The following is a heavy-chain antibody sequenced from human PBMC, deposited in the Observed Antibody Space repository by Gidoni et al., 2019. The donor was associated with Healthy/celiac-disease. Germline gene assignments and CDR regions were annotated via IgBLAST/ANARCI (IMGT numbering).Heavy chain of an antibody. CDR3: ARVIVGAGGAPEEAYGMDV. J-gene: IGHJ6*02. V-gene: IGHV3-21*01. CDR2: ISSSSSYI. CDR1: GFTFSSYS. D-gene: IGHD1-26*01. Sequence: EVQLVESGGGLVKPGGSLRLSCAASGFTFSSYSMNWVRQAPGKGLEWVSSISSSSSYIYYADSVKGRFTISRDNAKNSLYLQMNSLRAEDTAVYYCARVIVGAGGAPEEAYGMDVWGQGTTVTVSS.